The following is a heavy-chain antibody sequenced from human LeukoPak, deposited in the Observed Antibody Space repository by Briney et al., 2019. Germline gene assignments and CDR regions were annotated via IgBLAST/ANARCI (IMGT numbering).Heavy chain of an antibody. CDR3: ARGPTAMVTIEAFDI. CDR2: IYTSGST. V-gene: IGHV4-4*07. Sequence: SETLSLTCTVSGGSISSYYWSWIRQPAGKGLEWIGRIYTSGSTNYNPSLKSRVTMSVDTSKSQFSLKLSSVTAADTAVYYCARGPTAMVTIEAFDIWGQGTMVTVSS. J-gene: IGHJ3*02. D-gene: IGHD5-18*01. CDR1: GGSISSYY.